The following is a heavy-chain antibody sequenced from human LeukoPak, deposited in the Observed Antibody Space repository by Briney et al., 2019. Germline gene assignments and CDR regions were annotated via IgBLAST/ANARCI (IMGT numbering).Heavy chain of an antibody. J-gene: IGHJ4*01. D-gene: IGHD5-12*01. V-gene: IGHV3-30*18. Sequence: PGGSLRLSCAASGFTFSSYGMHWVRQAPGKGLEWVAVISYDGSNKYYADSVKGRFTISRDNSKNTLYLQMNSLRAEDTAVYYCAKDLTESYSGYVYWGQEPWSPSPQ. CDR1: GFTFSSYG. CDR3: AKDLTESYSGYVY. CDR2: ISYDGSNK.